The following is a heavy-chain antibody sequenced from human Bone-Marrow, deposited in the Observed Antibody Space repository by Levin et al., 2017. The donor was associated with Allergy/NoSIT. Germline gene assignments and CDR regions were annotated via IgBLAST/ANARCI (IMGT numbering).Heavy chain of an antibody. CDR3: TKGGLAVAGYYVDS. V-gene: IGHV3-23*01. Sequence: GGSLRLSCAASGFTFSSYAMSWVRQAPGKGLEWVSSISGSGTITHYAESVKGRFTISRDISKNMLHLQMNSLRAEDTAIYFCTKGGLAVAGYYVDSWGQGTLVTVSS. D-gene: IGHD6-19*01. J-gene: IGHJ4*02. CDR1: GFTFSSYA. CDR2: ISGSGTIT.